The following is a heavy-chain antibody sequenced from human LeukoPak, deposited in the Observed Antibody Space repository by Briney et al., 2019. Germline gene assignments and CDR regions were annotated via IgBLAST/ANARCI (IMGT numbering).Heavy chain of an antibody. J-gene: IGHJ3*02. CDR3: AKLPSGTDAFDI. CDR2: ISYDGSNK. D-gene: IGHD2-2*01. V-gene: IGHV3-30-3*02. Sequence: GGSLRLSCAASGFTFSSYAMHWVRQAPGKGLEWVAVISYDGSNKYYADSVKGRFTISRDNSKNTLYLQMNSLRAEDTAVYYCAKLPSGTDAFDIWGQGTMVTVSS. CDR1: GFTFSSYA.